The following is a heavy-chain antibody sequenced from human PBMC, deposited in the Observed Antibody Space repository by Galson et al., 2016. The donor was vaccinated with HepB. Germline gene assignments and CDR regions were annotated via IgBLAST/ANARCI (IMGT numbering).Heavy chain of an antibody. CDR3: ARDQAWEIVATIVY. D-gene: IGHD5-12*01. J-gene: IGHJ4*02. Sequence: SLRLSCAASGFTFSSYAMHWVRQAPGKGLEWVTVISYDGANKYYADSVKGRFTISRDNSKNTLYLQMNSLRVEDTALYYCARDQAWEIVATIVYWGQGTQVTVSS. V-gene: IGHV3-30*04. CDR1: GFTFSSYA. CDR2: ISYDGANK.